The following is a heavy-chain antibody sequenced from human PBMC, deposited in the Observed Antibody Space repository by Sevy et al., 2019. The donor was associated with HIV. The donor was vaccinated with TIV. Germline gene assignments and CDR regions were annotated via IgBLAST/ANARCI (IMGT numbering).Heavy chain of an antibody. CDR3: AGRIAVAAFDY. D-gene: IGHD6-19*01. CDR2: IYTSGTT. CDR1: GGSFGSSSYY. V-gene: IGHV4-61*02. Sequence: SETLSLTCTVSGGSFGSSSYYWNWIRQPAGKGLEWIGRIYTSGTTNYNPSLKSRVTTSVDTSKNQFSLKLSSVTAADTAVYYCAGRIAVAAFDYWGQGNLVTVSS. J-gene: IGHJ4*02.